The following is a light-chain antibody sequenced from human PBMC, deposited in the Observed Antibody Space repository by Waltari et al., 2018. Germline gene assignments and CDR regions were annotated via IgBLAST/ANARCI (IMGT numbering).Light chain of an antibody. CDR1: QSISSY. CDR3: QQSNSFLYT. V-gene: IGKV1-39*01. J-gene: IGKJ2*01. CDR2: AAS. Sequence: DTQTTQSPSPLSASVGDRVTITCRASQSISSYLTWYQQKPGKAPKLLIYAASSLQSGVQSRFSGSGSGADFTLTISSLQPEDFATYYCQQSNSFLYTFGQGTKLEIK.